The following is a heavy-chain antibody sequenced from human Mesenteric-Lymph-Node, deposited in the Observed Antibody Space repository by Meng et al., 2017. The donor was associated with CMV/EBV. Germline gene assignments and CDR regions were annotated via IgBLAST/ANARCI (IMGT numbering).Heavy chain of an antibody. CDR1: GFTFDDYA. CDR2: ISWNSGSI. V-gene: IGHV3-9*01. D-gene: IGHD6-19*01. J-gene: IGHJ5*02. CDR3: AKDNEQWLVRWFDP. Sequence: GGSLRLSCAASGFTFDDYAMHWVRQAPGKGLEWVSGISWNSGSISYADSVKGRFTISRDNAKNSLYLQMNSLRAEDTALYYCAKDNEQWLVRWFDPWGQGTLVTVSS.